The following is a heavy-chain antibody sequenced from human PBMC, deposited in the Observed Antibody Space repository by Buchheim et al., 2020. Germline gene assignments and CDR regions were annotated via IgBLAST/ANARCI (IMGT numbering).Heavy chain of an antibody. CDR1: GFTMSSDG. D-gene: IGHD3-3*01. J-gene: IGHJ4*02. CDR2: IDAGGNS. Sequence: DVQLLQSGGGLVQPGGSLRLSCAASGFTMSSDGMSWVRQAPGKGLEWVATIDAGGNSFHAESVKGRFTISRDDSKNTLYLQMNNLRAEDTAVYYCDKIWSGYSGADYWGQGTL. CDR3: DKIWSGYSGADY. V-gene: IGHV3-23*01.